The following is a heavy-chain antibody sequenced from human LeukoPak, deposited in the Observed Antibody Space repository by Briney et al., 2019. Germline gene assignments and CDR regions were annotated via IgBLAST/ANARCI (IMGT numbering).Heavy chain of an antibody. V-gene: IGHV4-61*01. CDR3: ARAVLLDY. J-gene: IGHJ4*02. Sequence: KSSETLSLTCTVSGGSISSSSYYWSWIRQPPGKGLEWIGYIYYSGSTNYNPSLKSRVTISVDTSKNQFSLKLSSVTAADTAVYYCARAVLLDYWGQGTLVTVSS. D-gene: IGHD3-10*01. CDR2: IYYSGST. CDR1: GGSISSSSYY.